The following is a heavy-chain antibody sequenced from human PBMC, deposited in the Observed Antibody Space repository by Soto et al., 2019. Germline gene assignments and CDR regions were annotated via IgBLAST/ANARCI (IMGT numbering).Heavy chain of an antibody. CDR2: IYTSGST. Sequence: SETLSLTCTVSGGSISSYYWGWIRQPAGKGLEWIGRIYTSGSTNYNPSLKSRVTMSVDTSKNQFSLKLSSVTAADTAVYYCARVGNDYDFWSGTPDVWGQGTTVTVSS. J-gene: IGHJ6*02. CDR3: ARVGNDYDFWSGTPDV. V-gene: IGHV4-4*07. D-gene: IGHD3-3*01. CDR1: GGSISSYY.